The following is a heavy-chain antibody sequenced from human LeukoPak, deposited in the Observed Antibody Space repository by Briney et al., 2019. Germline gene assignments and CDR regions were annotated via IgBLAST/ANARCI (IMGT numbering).Heavy chain of an antibody. J-gene: IGHJ4*02. CDR1: GGSFSSHA. CDR2: FIPIFGTA. Sequence: SVKVSCKASGGSFSSHAINWVRQAPGQGLEWMGGFIPIFGTANYAQKFQDRVTITAVESMSTVYMELSSLRSEDTAVYYCARGWLAESTVVTPYNYWGQGTLVTVSS. CDR3: ARGWLAESTVVTPYNY. V-gene: IGHV1-69*01. D-gene: IGHD4-23*01.